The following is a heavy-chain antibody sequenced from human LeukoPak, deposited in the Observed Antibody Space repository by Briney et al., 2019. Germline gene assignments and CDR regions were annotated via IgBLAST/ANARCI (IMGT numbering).Heavy chain of an antibody. CDR2: IYHSGSN. D-gene: IGHD5-12*01. Sequence: SETLSLTCTVSGCSISPYYWSWIRQPPGKGLEWIGYIYHSGSNKYKPSLKSRVTISVDTTKNQFFLMLSTVTAADPAVYYCARDGYSGNDGLWGQGTLVTVSS. CDR3: ARDGYSGNDGL. J-gene: IGHJ4*02. V-gene: IGHV4-59*01. CDR1: GCSISPYY.